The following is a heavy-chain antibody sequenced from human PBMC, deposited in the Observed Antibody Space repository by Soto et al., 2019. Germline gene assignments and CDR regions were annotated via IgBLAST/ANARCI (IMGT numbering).Heavy chain of an antibody. V-gene: IGHV1-2*02. CDR2: INPNSGGT. CDR1: GYTFTAYY. J-gene: IGHJ4*02. Sequence: ASVKVSCKTSGYTFTAYYIHWVRQAPGQGLEWMGWINPNSGGTNSAQKFQGRVTLTWDTSISTAYMDLSRLRSDDTAVYYCAREIEVAGSRSFDYWGQGTRVTSPQ. CDR3: AREIEVAGSRSFDY. D-gene: IGHD6-19*01.